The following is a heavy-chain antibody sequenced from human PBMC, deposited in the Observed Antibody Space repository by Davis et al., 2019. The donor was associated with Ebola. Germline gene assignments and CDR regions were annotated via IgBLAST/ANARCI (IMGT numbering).Heavy chain of an antibody. J-gene: IGHJ6*04. Sequence: PSETLSLTCHPSGDTASSIDGAWNWIRQSPSSGLEWLGRTYYNSKWYSDYAVSVKSRITINPDTSKNQFSLQLNSVTPEDTALYYCARGWLRGGLDVWGEGTTVTVSS. CDR1: GDTASSIDGA. V-gene: IGHV6-1*01. CDR3: ARGWLRGGLDV. D-gene: IGHD5-18*01. CDR2: TYYNSKWYS.